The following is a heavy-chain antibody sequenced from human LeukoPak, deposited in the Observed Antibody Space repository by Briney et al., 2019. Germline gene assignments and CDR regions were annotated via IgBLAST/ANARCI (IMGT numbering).Heavy chain of an antibody. CDR3: ARGSEYSSWGPWVSVGYYYYMDV. Sequence: PSETLSLTCTVSGGSISSYYWSWIRQPPGKGLEWIGYIYTSGSTNYNPSLKSRVTISVDTSKNQFSLKLSSVTAADTAVYYCARGSEYSSWGPWVSVGYYYYMDVWGKGTTVTVSS. CDR1: GGSISSYY. D-gene: IGHD6-6*01. CDR2: IYTSGST. J-gene: IGHJ6*03. V-gene: IGHV4-4*09.